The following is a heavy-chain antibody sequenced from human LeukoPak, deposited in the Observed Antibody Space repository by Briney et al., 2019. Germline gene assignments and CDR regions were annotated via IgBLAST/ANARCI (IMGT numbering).Heavy chain of an antibody. J-gene: IGHJ3*02. Sequence: GRSLRLSCAASGFIFSNDAMHWVRQAPGKGLEWVAFIWFDGSNKHYADSVKGRFTISRDNSEDTLYLQMNSLRAEDTAVYYCARDRSLLSRASDIWGQGTMVTVSS. CDR3: ARDRSLLSRASDI. V-gene: IGHV3-33*01. CDR1: GFIFSNDA. CDR2: IWFDGSNK.